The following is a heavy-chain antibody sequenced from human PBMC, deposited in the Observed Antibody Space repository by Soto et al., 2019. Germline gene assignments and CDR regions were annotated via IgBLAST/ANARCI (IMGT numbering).Heavy chain of an antibody. CDR3: ARAYCGGDCYSLEQVAYFQH. D-gene: IGHD2-21*02. CDR1: GGSISSDDYY. V-gene: IGHV4-30-4*01. Sequence: QVQLQESGPGLVKPSQTLSLICTVSGGSISSDDYYWSWIRQPPGKGLEWIGYIYYSGSTYYNPSLKSRVTIAVDTSKYQFSLKLSSVTAADTAVYYCARAYCGGDCYSLEQVAYFQHWGQCTLVTVSS. J-gene: IGHJ1*01. CDR2: IYYSGST.